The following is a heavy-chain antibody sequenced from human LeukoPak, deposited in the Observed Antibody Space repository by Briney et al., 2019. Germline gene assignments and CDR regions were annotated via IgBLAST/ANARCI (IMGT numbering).Heavy chain of an antibody. CDR3: ARARGSSSWYGYFDY. J-gene: IGHJ4*02. Sequence: PSETLSPTCAVYGGSFSGYYWSWIRQPPGKGLEWIGEINHSGSTNYNPSLKSRVTISVDTSKNQFSLKLSSVTAADTAVYYCARARGSSSWYGYFDYWGQGTLVTVSS. D-gene: IGHD6-13*01. V-gene: IGHV4-34*01. CDR1: GGSFSGYY. CDR2: INHSGST.